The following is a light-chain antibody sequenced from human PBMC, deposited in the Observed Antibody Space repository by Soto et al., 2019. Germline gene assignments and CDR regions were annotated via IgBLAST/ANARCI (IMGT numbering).Light chain of an antibody. Sequence: EIVLTQSPGTLSLSPGERATLSCRASQSVSNSHLAWYQQKPGQAPRLLFYGASSRATGIPDRFSGSGSGTDFPLTISRLEPEDFAIYFCRQYDISPLTFGGGTKVEIK. J-gene: IGKJ4*01. CDR1: QSVSNSH. CDR3: RQYDISPLT. V-gene: IGKV3-20*01. CDR2: GAS.